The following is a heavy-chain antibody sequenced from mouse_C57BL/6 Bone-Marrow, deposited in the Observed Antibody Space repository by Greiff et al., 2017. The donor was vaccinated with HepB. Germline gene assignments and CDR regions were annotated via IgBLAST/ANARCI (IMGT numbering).Heavy chain of an antibody. Sequence: QVQLKQPGAELVKPGASVKVSCKASGYTFTSYWMHWVKQRPGQGLEWIGRIHPSDSDTNYNQKFKGKATLTVDKSSSTAYMQLSSLTSEDSAVYYCAIERNYGSSYGYWGQGTTLTVSS. J-gene: IGHJ2*01. CDR3: AIERNYGSSYGY. CDR1: GYTFTSYW. V-gene: IGHV1-74*01. D-gene: IGHD1-1*01. CDR2: IHPSDSDT.